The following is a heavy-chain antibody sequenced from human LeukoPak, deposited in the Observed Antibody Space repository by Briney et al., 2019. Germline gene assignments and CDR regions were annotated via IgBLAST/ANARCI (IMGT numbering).Heavy chain of an antibody. V-gene: IGHV3-48*03. Sequence: GGSLRLSCAASGFTFSSYEMNWVRQAPGKGLEWVSYISANGRIIYNADSVKGRFTISRDNAENTLYLQMNSLRVEDTALYYCARDGTFDNWGQGTLVTVSS. CDR2: ISANGRII. J-gene: IGHJ4*02. CDR1: GFTFSSYE. CDR3: ARDGTFDN. D-gene: IGHD6-13*01.